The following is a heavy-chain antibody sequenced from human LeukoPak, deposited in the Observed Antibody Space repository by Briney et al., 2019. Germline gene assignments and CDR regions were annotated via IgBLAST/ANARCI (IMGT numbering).Heavy chain of an antibody. CDR1: GFTFSSYS. V-gene: IGHV3-21*01. D-gene: IGHD4-23*01. Sequence: GGSLRLSCAASGFTFSSYSMNWVRQAPGKGLEWVSSISSSSSYIYYADSVKGRFTISRDNAKNSLYLQMNSLRAEDTAVYYCAREDTTAVNIDYWGQGTLVTVSS. J-gene: IGHJ4*02. CDR3: AREDTTAVNIDY. CDR2: ISSSSSYI.